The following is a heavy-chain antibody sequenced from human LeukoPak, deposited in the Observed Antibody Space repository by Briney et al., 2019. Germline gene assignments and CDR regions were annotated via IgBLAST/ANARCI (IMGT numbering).Heavy chain of an antibody. D-gene: IGHD5-18*01. CDR3: ARDNLEYSYGSNGRGWTNWFDP. Sequence: SETLSLTCTVSGGSISSYYWSWIRQPPGEGLEWIGYIYYSGSTNYNPSLKSRVSISVDTSKNEFSLKLSSVTAADTAVYYCARDNLEYSYGSNGRGWTNWFDPWGQGTLVTVSS. J-gene: IGHJ5*02. V-gene: IGHV4-59*01. CDR2: IYYSGST. CDR1: GGSISSYY.